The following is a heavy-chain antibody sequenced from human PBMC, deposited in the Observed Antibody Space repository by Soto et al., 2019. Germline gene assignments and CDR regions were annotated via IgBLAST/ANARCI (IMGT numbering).Heavy chain of an antibody. J-gene: IGHJ5*02. Sequence: QVQLVQSGAEVKKPGASVKVSCKASGDIFTSYGISWVRQAPGQGLEWMGWISAYNGNTNYAQKFQGRVTMTTDTSTSTAYMALRSLRSDDTDLYDCAGDQEDITMIVGGTWGQGTLVTVSS. CDR2: ISAYNGNT. D-gene: IGHD3-22*01. CDR3: AGDQEDITMIVGGT. V-gene: IGHV1-18*01. CDR1: GDIFTSYG.